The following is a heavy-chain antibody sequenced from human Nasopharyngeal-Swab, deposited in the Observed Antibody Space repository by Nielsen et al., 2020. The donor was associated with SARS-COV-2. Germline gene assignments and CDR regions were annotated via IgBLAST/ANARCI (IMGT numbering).Heavy chain of an antibody. J-gene: IGHJ6*02. Sequence: SGPTLVKPPQTLTLTCTLSGFSLSTSGVGVGWIRQPPGKALEWLALIYWDDDKRYSPSLKSRLTITKDTSKNQVVLTMTNMDPVDTATYYCARITRGYSSYYYYGMDVWGQGTTVTVSS. CDR3: ARITRGYSSYYYYGMDV. CDR2: IYWDDDK. D-gene: IGHD5-18*01. V-gene: IGHV2-5*02. CDR1: GFSLSTSGVG.